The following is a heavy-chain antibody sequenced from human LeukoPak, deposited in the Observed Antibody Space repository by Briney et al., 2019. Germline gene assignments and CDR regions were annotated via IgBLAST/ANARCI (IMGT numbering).Heavy chain of an antibody. J-gene: IGHJ4*02. Sequence: GGSLRLSCAASGFTFTSYWMNWLRQAPGKGLEWVANINQDGSEKYYVDSVRGRFTISRDNAENSVYLQMNSLRAEDTAVYYCARDMWLWPVWGQGTLVTVSS. V-gene: IGHV3-7*01. CDR1: GFTFTSYW. D-gene: IGHD6-19*01. CDR2: INQDGSEK. CDR3: ARDMWLWPV.